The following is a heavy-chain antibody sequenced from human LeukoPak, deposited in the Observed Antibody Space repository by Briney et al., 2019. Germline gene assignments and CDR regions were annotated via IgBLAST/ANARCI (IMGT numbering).Heavy chain of an antibody. CDR2: TNPNSGNT. J-gene: IGHJ6*03. V-gene: IGHV1-8*03. CDR1: GYTFTSYD. Sequence: ASVKVFCKASGYTFTSYDINWVRQATGQGLEWMGWTNPNSGNTGYAQKFQGRVTITRNTSISTAYMELSSLRSEDTAVYYCARIDSFSGYSYYYYMDVWGKGTTVTVSS. CDR3: ARIDSFSGYSYYYYMDV. D-gene: IGHD3-22*01.